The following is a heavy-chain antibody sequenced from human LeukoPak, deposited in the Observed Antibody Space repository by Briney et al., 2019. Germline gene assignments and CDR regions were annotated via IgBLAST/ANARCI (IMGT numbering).Heavy chain of an antibody. Sequence: GGSLRLPCAASGFTFSSYEMDWVRQVPGKGLEWVSYISSSGATVYYADSVKGRFTISRDNAKNSLYLQMNSLRAEDTAVYYCARRRHYYDMDVWGQGTTVTVSS. CDR2: ISSSGATV. CDR3: ARRRHYYDMDV. CDR1: GFTFSSYE. J-gene: IGHJ6*02. V-gene: IGHV3-48*03.